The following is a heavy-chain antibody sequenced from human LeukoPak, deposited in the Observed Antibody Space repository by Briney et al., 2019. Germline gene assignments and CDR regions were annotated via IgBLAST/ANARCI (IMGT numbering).Heavy chain of an antibody. V-gene: IGHV1-69*05. J-gene: IGHJ4*02. Sequence: GASVKVSCKASGGTFSSYAISWVRQAPGQGLEWMGGIIPIFGTANYAQKFQGRVTMTTDTSTSTAYMELRSLRSDDTAVYYCARASYDILTGYPFDYWGQGTLVTVSS. CDR2: IIPIFGTA. CDR3: ARASYDILTGYPFDY. CDR1: GGTFSSYA. D-gene: IGHD3-9*01.